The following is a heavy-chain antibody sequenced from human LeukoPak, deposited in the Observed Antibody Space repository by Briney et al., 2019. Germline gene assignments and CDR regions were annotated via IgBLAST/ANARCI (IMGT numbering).Heavy chain of an antibody. CDR1: GGSISSYY. CDR2: IYYSGST. D-gene: IGHD6-25*01. J-gene: IGHJ4*02. CDR3: ARARYSSAPFDY. Sequence: SETLSLTCIVSGGSISSYYWSWIRQPPGKGLEWIGYIYYSGSTNYNPSLKSRVTISVVTSKNQFSLKLSSVTAADTAVYYCARARYSSAPFDYWGQGTLITVYS. V-gene: IGHV4-59*01.